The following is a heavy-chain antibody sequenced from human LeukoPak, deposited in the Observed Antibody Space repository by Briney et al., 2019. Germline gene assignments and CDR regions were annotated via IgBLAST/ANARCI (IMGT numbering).Heavy chain of an antibody. CDR2: IYPGDSDT. Sequence: GESLKISCKGSGYSFTSYWIGWVRQMPGKGLEWMGIIYPGDSDTRYSPSFQGQVTISADKSISTAYLQWSSLKASDTAMYYCATTTRRYCSSTSCYRDAFDIWGQGTMVTVSS. CDR1: GYSFTSYW. CDR3: ATTTRRYCSSTSCYRDAFDI. D-gene: IGHD2-2*02. V-gene: IGHV5-51*01. J-gene: IGHJ3*02.